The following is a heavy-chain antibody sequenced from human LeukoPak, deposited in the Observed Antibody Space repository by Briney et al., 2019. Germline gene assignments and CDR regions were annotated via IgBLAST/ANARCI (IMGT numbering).Heavy chain of an antibody. V-gene: IGHV3-7*01. Sequence: PGGSLRLSCAPSGFTFSNYGMHWVRQAPGKGLEWVANMNQDGSETQYAASVQDRFTISRDNAKSALYLQMSSLRAEDTAIYYCGVYKAANWFDPWGQGTLVTVSS. CDR1: GFTFSNYG. J-gene: IGHJ5*02. CDR3: GVYKAANWFDP. CDR2: MNQDGSET. D-gene: IGHD5/OR15-5a*01.